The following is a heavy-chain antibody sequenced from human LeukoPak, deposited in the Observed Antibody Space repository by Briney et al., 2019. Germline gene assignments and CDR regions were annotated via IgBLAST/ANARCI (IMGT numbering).Heavy chain of an antibody. CDR3: TKSYSDRWYDAFDI. D-gene: IGHD2-15*01. CDR2: IDYSGST. CDR1: GASISSYY. J-gene: IGHJ3*02. Sequence: SETLSLTCTVSGASISSYYWSWIRQPPGKGLEWIGYIDYSGSTNYNPSLKSRVTISGDTSKNHFSLKLSSVTAADTAVYYCTKSYSDRWYDAFDIWGQGTTVTVSS. V-gene: IGHV4-59*08.